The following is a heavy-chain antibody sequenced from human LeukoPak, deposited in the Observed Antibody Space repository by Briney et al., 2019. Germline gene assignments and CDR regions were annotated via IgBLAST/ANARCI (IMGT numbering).Heavy chain of an antibody. CDR3: ARDYYGTSGYYYYFDY. J-gene: IGHJ4*02. D-gene: IGHD3-22*01. CDR2: TYYRSKWYN. CDR1: GXSVSSNRSA. Sequence: SQTLSLTCAISGXSVSSNRSAWNWIRQSPSRGLEWLGRTYYRSKWYNDYAVSVKSRITINPDTSKNQFSLQLISVAPEDTAVYYCARDYYGTSGYYYYFDYWGQGTLVTVSS. V-gene: IGHV6-1*01.